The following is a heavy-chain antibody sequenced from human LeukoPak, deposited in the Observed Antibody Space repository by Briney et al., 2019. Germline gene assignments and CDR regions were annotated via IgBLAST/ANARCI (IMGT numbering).Heavy chain of an antibody. CDR1: GFTFSSYA. CDR3: AKDPDQGPYSSSSGAFDI. CDR2: ISGSGGST. D-gene: IGHD6-6*01. J-gene: IGHJ3*02. V-gene: IGHV3-23*01. Sequence: GGSLRLSCAASGFTFSSYAMSWVRQAPGKGLEWVSAISGSGGSTYYADSVKGRFTISRDNSKNTLYLQMNSLRAEDTAVYYCAKDPDQGPYSSSSGAFDIWGQGTMVTVSS.